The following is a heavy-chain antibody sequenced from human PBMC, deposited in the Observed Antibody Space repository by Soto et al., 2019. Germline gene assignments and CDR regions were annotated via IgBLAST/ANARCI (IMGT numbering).Heavy chain of an antibody. J-gene: IGHJ4*02. CDR2: IYYSGST. Sequence: SETLSLTCTVSGGSISNYYWSWIRQPPGKGLEWIGYIYYSGSTNYNPSLKSRVTISVDTSKNQFSLKLNSVTAADTAVYYCARRGCSSAGCPYYFDYWGQGTLVTVSS. V-gene: IGHV4-59*01. D-gene: IGHD2-2*01. CDR1: GGSISNYY. CDR3: ARRGCSSAGCPYYFDY.